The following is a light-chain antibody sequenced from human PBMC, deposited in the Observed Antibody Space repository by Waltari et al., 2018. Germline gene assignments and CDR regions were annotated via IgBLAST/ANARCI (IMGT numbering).Light chain of an antibody. CDR2: EVS. CDR3: SSYTTSSIPGV. Sequence: QSALTQPASVSGSPGQSITISCPGTSSDVGAYNYVSWYQQHPGKAPKFLIYEVSNRPSGVSNRFSGSKSGNTASLTISGLQAEDEADYYCSSYTTSSIPGVFGTGTKVTVL. V-gene: IGLV2-14*01. J-gene: IGLJ1*01. CDR1: SSDVGAYNY.